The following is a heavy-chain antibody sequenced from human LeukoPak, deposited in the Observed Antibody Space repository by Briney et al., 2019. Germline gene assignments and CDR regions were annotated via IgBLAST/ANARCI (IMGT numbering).Heavy chain of an antibody. CDR1: GYTFTGYH. Sequence: VKVSCKASGYTFTGYHIHWVRQAPGQGLEWMGLINPNSGGTNYAQKFQGRVTLARDTSNSTAYMELSSLRSDDTAVYYCARDLEGYHYGSGNYPQWGQGTLVTVSS. D-gene: IGHD3-10*01. CDR2: INPNSGGT. J-gene: IGHJ4*02. CDR3: ARDLEGYHYGSGNYPQ. V-gene: IGHV1-2*02.